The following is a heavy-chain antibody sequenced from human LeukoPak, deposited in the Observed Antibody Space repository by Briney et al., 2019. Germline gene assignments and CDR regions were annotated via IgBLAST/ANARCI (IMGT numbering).Heavy chain of an antibody. CDR2: ISGSGGST. CDR1: GFTFSSYA. CDR3: AKEGPRIRFLEWLSPRNYGIDV. D-gene: IGHD3-3*01. V-gene: IGHV3-23*01. Sequence: PGGSRRLSCAASGFTFSSYAMSWVRQAPGKGLEWVSAISGSGGSTYYADSVKGRFTISRDNSKNTLYLQMNSLRAEDTAVYYCAKEGPRIRFLEWLSPRNYGIDVWGQGTTVTVSS. J-gene: IGHJ6*02.